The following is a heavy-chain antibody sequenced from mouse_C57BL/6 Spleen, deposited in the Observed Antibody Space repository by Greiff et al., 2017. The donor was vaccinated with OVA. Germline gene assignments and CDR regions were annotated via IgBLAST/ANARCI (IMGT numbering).Heavy chain of an antibody. J-gene: IGHJ1*03. CDR1: GFTFSDAW. CDR3: IYYYGSSYWYFDV. Sequence: EVQLVESGGGLVQPGGSMKLSCAASGFTFSDAWMDWVRQSPEKGLEWVAEIRNKANNHATYYAESVKGRFTISRDDSKSSVYLQMNSLRAEDTGIYYCIYYYGSSYWYFDVWGTGTTVTVSS. CDR2: IRNKANNHAT. D-gene: IGHD1-1*01. V-gene: IGHV6-6*01.